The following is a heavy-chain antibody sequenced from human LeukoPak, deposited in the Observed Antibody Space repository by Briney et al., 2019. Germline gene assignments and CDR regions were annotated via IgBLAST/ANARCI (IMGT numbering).Heavy chain of an antibody. V-gene: IGHV1-69*05. CDR3: ARRPYCSGGSCWGAAFDI. J-gene: IGHJ3*02. D-gene: IGHD2-15*01. Sequence: GASVKVSCKASGGTFSSYAISGVRQAPGQGLEWMGGIIPIFGTANYAQKFQGRATITTDESTSTAYMELSSLRPEDTAVYYCARRPYCSGGSCWGAAFDIWGQGTMVTVSS. CDR2: IIPIFGTA. CDR1: GGTFSSYA.